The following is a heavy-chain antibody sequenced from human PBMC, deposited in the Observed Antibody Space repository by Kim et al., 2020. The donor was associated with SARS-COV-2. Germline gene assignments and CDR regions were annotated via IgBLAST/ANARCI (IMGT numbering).Heavy chain of an antibody. V-gene: IGHV4-34*01. J-gene: IGHJ6*02. Sequence: SETLSLTCAVYGGSFSGYYWSWIRQPPGKGLEWIGEINHSGSTNYNPSLKSRVTISVDTSKNQFSLKLSSVTAADTAVYYCAIAGGYYDSSGYWVYNSDYYGMDVWGQGTTVTVSS. CDR3: AIAGGYYDSSGYWVYNSDYYGMDV. CDR1: GGSFSGYY. CDR2: INHSGST. D-gene: IGHD3-22*01.